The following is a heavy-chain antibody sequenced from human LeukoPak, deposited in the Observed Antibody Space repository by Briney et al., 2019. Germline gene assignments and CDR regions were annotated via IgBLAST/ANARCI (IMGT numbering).Heavy chain of an antibody. J-gene: IGHJ4*02. CDR2: INHSGST. CDR3: ATYYYTGTYNYFDY. CDR1: GGSFSGYY. Sequence: PSETLSLTCAVYGGSFSGYYWSWIRQPPGKGLEWIGEINHSGSTNYNPSLKSRVTISVDTSKNQFSLKLSSVTAADTAVYYCATYYYTGTYNYFDYWGQGTLVTVSS. V-gene: IGHV4-34*01. D-gene: IGHD1-26*01.